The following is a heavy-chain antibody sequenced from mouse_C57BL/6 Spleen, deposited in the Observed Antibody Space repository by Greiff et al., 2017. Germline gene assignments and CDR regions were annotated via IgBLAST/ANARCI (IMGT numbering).Heavy chain of an antibody. CDR2: IDPEDGET. CDR1: GFNIKDYY. D-gene: IGHD2-5*01. V-gene: IGHV14-2*01. CDR3: ARDSNYENSYYYAMDY. Sequence: VQLKESGAELVKPGASVKLSCTASGFNIKDYYMHWVKQRTEQGLEWIGRIDPEDGETKYAPKFQGKATITADTSSNTAYLQLSSLTSEDTAVYYCARDSNYENSYYYAMDYWGQGTSVTVSS. J-gene: IGHJ4*01.